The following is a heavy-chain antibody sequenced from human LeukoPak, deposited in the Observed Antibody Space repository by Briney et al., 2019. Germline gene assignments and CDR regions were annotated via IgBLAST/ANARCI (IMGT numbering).Heavy chain of an antibody. V-gene: IGHV1-46*01. J-gene: IGHJ4*02. Sequence: ASVKVSCKASGYTFTSYYMHWVRQAPGQGLEWMGRINPSGGSTCYAQKFQGRVTMTRDTSTSTVYMELSSLRSEDTAVYYCASSRDGYNTIEKGGQGTLVTVSS. CDR2: INPSGGST. D-gene: IGHD5-24*01. CDR3: ASSRDGYNTIEK. CDR1: GYTFTSYY.